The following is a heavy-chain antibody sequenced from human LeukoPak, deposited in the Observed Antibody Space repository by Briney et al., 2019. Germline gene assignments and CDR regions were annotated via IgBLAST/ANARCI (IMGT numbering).Heavy chain of an antibody. J-gene: IGHJ5*02. Sequence: ASVKVSCKASGGTFSSYAISWVRQAPGQGLEWMGGIIPIFGTANYAQKFQGGVTITADKSTSTAYMELSSLRSEDTAVYYCAGGYCSSTSCYPWGQGTLVTVSS. CDR1: GGTFSSYA. CDR3: AGGYCSSTSCYP. V-gene: IGHV1-69*06. CDR2: IIPIFGTA. D-gene: IGHD2-2*01.